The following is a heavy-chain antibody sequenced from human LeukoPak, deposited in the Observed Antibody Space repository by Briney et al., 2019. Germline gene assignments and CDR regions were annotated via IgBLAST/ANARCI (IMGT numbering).Heavy chain of an antibody. J-gene: IGHJ4*02. CDR1: GFTFSSHS. Sequence: GGSLRLSCAASGFTFSSHSMNCVRQDPGKGLEWVSYISSSSSTIYYADSVKGRFTISRDNAKNSLYLQMNSLRAEDTAVYYCARGAYYYEDWGQGTLVTVSS. V-gene: IGHV3-48*01. D-gene: IGHD3-22*01. CDR3: ARGAYYYED. CDR2: ISSSSSTI.